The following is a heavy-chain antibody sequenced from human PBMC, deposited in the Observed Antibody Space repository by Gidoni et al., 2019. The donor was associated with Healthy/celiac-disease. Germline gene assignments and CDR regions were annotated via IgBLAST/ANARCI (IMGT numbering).Heavy chain of an antibody. Sequence: QVQLVQSGAAVKTPGASVKVSCKASGYTFTSYDINWVRQATGQGMEWMGWMNPNSGNTGYAQKFQGRVTMTRNTSISTAYMELSSLRSEDTAVYYCSRGRGAQYCSGGSCYSFDYWGQGTLVTVSS. CDR1: GYTFTSYD. D-gene: IGHD2-15*01. V-gene: IGHV1-8*01. J-gene: IGHJ4*02. CDR2: MNPNSGNT. CDR3: SRGRGAQYCSGGSCYSFDY.